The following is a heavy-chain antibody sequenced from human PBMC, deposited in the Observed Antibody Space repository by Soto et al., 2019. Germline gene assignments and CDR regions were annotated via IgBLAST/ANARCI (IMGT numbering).Heavy chain of an antibody. D-gene: IGHD1-1*01. J-gene: IGHJ4*02. CDR3: AREGANWNKEYYFDY. Sequence: QVQLVQSGAEVKKPGSSVKVSCKASGGTFSSYAISWVRQAPGQGLEWMGGIIPIFGTANYAQKFQGRVTITADESTSTAYMELCSLRSEDTAVYYCAREGANWNKEYYFDYWGQGTLVTVSS. CDR2: IIPIFGTA. CDR1: GGTFSSYA. V-gene: IGHV1-69*01.